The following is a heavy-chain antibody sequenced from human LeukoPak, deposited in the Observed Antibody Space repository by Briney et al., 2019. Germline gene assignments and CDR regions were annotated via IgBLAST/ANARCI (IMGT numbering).Heavy chain of an antibody. CDR2: IYYSGST. CDR1: GGSISSYY. J-gene: IGHJ5*02. V-gene: IGHV4-59*01. CDR3: ARAGSYYRYAPFDP. D-gene: IGHD3-10*01. Sequence: SETLSLTCTVSGGSISSYYWSRIRQPPGKGLEWIGYIYYSGSTNYNPSLKSRVTISVDTSKNQFSLKLSSVTAADTAVYYCARAGSYYRYAPFDPWGQGTLVTVSS.